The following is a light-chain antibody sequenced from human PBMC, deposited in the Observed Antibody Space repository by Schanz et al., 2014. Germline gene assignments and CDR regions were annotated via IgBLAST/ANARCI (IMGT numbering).Light chain of an antibody. CDR1: SSNIGAGYD. CDR2: RNN. Sequence: QSVLTQPPSVSGAPGQTVTISCTGSSSNIGAGYDVHWYQKLPGTAPKLLIYRNNNRPSGVPDRFSGSKSGTSASLAITGLQAEDEGDYYCAAWDDSLNSWVFGGGTKLTVL. J-gene: IGLJ3*02. V-gene: IGLV1-40*01. CDR3: AAWDDSLNSWV.